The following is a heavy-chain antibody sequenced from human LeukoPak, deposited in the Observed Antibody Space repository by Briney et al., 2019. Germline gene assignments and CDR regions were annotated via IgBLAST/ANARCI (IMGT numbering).Heavy chain of an antibody. J-gene: IGHJ4*02. D-gene: IGHD3-22*01. CDR3: AKDRSPAYYYDSSGSHHFDY. Sequence: GGSLRLSCAASGFTFDDYAMHWVRQAPGKGLEWVSGISWNSGSIGYADSVKGRFTISRDNAKNPLYLQMNSLRAEDTALYYRAKDRSPAYYYDSSGSHHFDYWGQGTLVTVSS. V-gene: IGHV3-9*01. CDR1: GFTFDDYA. CDR2: ISWNSGSI.